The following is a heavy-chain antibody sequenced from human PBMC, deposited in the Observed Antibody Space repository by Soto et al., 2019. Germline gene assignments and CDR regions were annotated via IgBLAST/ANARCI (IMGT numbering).Heavy chain of an antibody. J-gene: IGHJ4*02. D-gene: IGHD4-17*01. Sequence: GGSLRLSCASSGFTFSSYAMHWVRQAPGKGLEWVAVISYDGSNKYYADSVKGRFTISRDNSKNTLYLQMNSLRAEDTAVYYSARESVGGWMPSSLRWEFDYWGRGNLVTVSS. CDR3: ARESVGGWMPSSLRWEFDY. CDR2: ISYDGSNK. CDR1: GFTFSSYA. V-gene: IGHV3-30-3*01.